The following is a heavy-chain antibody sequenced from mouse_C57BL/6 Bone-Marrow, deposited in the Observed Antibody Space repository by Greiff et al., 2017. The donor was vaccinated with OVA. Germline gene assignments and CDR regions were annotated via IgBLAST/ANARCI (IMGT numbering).Heavy chain of an antibody. Sequence: EVQRVESGGGLVQPGESLKLSCESNEYEFPSHYMSWVRQTPEKRLELVAAINSDGGSTYYPDTMEIRIIISIANTTNTLYLQMRSLRSEDTALDDCASSEASTIVTLRYAMDYWGQGTSVTVSS. CDR3: ASSEASTIVTLRYAMDY. V-gene: IGHV5-2*01. J-gene: IGHJ4*01. D-gene: IGHD2-1*01. CDR1: EYEFPSHY. CDR2: INSDGGST.